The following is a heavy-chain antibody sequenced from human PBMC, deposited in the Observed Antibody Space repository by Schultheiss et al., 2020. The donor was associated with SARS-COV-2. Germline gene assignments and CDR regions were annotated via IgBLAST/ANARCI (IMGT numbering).Heavy chain of an antibody. V-gene: IGHV1-18*04. CDR1: GYTFTSYG. D-gene: IGHD3-22*01. CDR2: ISAYNGNT. CDR3: ARPLLPYGGYHYYFDY. Sequence: ASVKVSCKASGYTFTSYGISWVRQAPGQGLEWMGWISAYNGNTNYAQKLQGRVTITRDTSTSTLYMELSSLRSEDTAVYYCARPLLPYGGYHYYFDYWGQGALVTVSS. J-gene: IGHJ4*02.